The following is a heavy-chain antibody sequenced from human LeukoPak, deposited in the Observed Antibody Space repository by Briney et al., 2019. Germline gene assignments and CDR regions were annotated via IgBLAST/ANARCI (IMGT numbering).Heavy chain of an antibody. CDR2: ISSSSSYI. CDR3: AKRIQSAMATGY. Sequence: GGSLRLSCAASGFTFDDYGMSWVRQAPGKGLEWVSSISSSSSYIYYADSVKGRFTISRDNAKNSLYLQMNSLRAEDTAVYYCAKRIQSAMATGYWGQGTLVTVSS. D-gene: IGHD5-18*01. CDR1: GFTFDDYG. V-gene: IGHV3-21*04. J-gene: IGHJ4*02.